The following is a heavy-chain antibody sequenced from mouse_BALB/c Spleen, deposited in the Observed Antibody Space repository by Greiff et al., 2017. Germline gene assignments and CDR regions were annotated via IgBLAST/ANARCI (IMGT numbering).Heavy chain of an antibody. CDR1: GFNIKDYY. J-gene: IGHJ3*01. CDR3: NAYGNSLFAY. CDR2: IDPENGDT. V-gene: IGHV14-4*02. D-gene: IGHD2-1*01. Sequence: KQSGAELVRSGASVKLSCTASGFNIKDYYMHWVKQRPEQGLEWIGWIDPENGDTEYAPKFQGKATMTADTSSNTAYLQLSSLTSEDTAVYYCNAYGNSLFAYWGQGTLVTVSA.